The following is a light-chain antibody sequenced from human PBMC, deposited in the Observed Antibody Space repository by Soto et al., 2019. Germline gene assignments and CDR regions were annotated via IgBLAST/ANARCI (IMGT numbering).Light chain of an antibody. V-gene: IGKV3-15*01. CDR2: DFS. Sequence: VMTQSPATLSVSPGERDTLSCRAGQGVTTNYAWYQQQSGESPRLLIYDFSTRATGVPARFSGTGSETDVTLTTTRRTSDGSSVYYWQQYNDNWPTFGQGIKVDIK. J-gene: IGKJ1*01. CDR1: QGVTTN. CDR3: QQYNDNWPT.